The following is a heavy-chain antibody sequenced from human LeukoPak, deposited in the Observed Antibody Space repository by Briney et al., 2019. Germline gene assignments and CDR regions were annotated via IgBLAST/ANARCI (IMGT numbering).Heavy chain of an antibody. CDR1: GFNFSSYW. CDR3: ARSHYYESSGYFSYYYGLDV. J-gene: IGHJ6*02. CDR2: INNDGSST. V-gene: IGHV3-74*01. D-gene: IGHD3-22*01. Sequence: PGGSLRLSCEASGFNFSSYWMHWVRQAPGKGLLWVSRINNDGSSTGEADSVKGRITISRDNAKNTLYLQMNSLRAEDKAVYYCARSHYYESSGYFSYYYGLDVWGQGTTVTVSS.